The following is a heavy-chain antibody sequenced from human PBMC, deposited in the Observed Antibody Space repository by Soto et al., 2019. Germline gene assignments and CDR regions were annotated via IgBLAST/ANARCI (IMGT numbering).Heavy chain of an antibody. D-gene: IGHD4-4*01. V-gene: IGHV4-61*08. CDR1: GGAIDSGDYY. J-gene: IGHJ5*02. CDR2: VYYSGTT. Sequence: QVQLQESGPGLVKPLETLSLTCTVSGGAIDSGDYYWSWIRQPPGKGLEWIGYVYYSGTTNYNPFLKSRVTLSLAKSKYLFSLKMNSVTAADTAVYYCAREVIAPTNYFAPWGQGTLVTVSS. CDR3: AREVIAPTNYFAP.